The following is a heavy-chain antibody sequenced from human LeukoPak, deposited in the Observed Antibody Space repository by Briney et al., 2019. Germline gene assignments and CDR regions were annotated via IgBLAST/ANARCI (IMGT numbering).Heavy chain of an antibody. D-gene: IGHD6-19*01. CDR2: IGTAGDT. J-gene: IGHJ5*02. Sequence: GESLRLSCAASGFTFSTYDMHWGRQVPGKSLEWVSGIGTAGDTYYPGAVMGRFTISRENAKNSLYLQMNSLRTEDTAVYYCAREARTVGGTWWFDPWGQGTLVTVSS. CDR3: AREARTVGGTWWFDP. CDR1: GFTFSTYD. V-gene: IGHV3-13*04.